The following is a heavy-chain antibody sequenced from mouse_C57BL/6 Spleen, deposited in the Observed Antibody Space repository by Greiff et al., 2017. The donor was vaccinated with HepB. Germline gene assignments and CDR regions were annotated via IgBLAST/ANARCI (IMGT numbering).Heavy chain of an antibody. CDR3: ARELGYWYFDV. J-gene: IGHJ1*03. CDR2: IDPSDSET. CDR1: GYTFTSYW. D-gene: IGHD4-1*01. V-gene: IGHV1-52*01. Sequence: QVQLQQPGAELVRPGSSVKLSCKASGYTFTSYWMHWVKQRPIQGLEWIGNIDPSDSETHYNQKFKDKATLTVDKSSSTAYMQLSSLTSEDSAVYYCARELGYWYFDVWGTGTTVTVSS.